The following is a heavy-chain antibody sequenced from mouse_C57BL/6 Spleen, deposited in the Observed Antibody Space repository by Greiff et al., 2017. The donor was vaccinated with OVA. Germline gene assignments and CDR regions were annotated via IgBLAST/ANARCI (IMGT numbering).Heavy chain of an antibody. CDR2: INPSSGYT. CDR1: GYTFTSYT. D-gene: IGHD1-1*01. CDR3: ARSSITTVVATPFFDY. Sequence: VKLVESGAELARPGASVKMSCKASGYTFTSYTMHWVKQRPGQGLEWIGYINPSSGYTKYNQKFKDKATLTADKSSSTAYMQLSSLTSEDSAVYYCARSSITTVVATPFFDYWGQGTTLTVSS. V-gene: IGHV1-4*01. J-gene: IGHJ2*01.